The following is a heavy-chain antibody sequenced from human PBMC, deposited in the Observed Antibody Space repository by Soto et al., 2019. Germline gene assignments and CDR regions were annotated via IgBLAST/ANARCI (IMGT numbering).Heavy chain of an antibody. J-gene: IGHJ4*02. CDR3: AHRQRTVYFDY. CDR2: TYWDDDK. D-gene: IGHD4-17*01. CDR1: GFSLSTSGVG. Sequence: QITLKESGPTLVKPTQTLTLTCTFSGFSLSTSGVGVGWIRQPPGKALEWLALTYWDDDKRYSPSLKSRLTITKDTSKNQVVLTMNNMDPVDTATYYCAHRQRTVYFDYWGQGTLVTVSS. V-gene: IGHV2-5*02.